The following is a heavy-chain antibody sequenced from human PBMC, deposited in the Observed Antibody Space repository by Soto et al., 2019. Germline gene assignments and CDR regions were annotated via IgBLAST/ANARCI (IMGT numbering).Heavy chain of an antibody. Sequence: GGSLRLSCAASGFTFSSYSMNWVRQAPGKGLEWVSSISSSSSYIYYADSVKGRFTISRDNAKNSLYLQMNSLRAEDTAVYYCARDPPKPPVYCSGGSCYSRYYGMDVWGQGTTVTVSS. CDR3: ARDPPKPPVYCSGGSCYSRYYGMDV. J-gene: IGHJ6*02. CDR1: GFTFSSYS. D-gene: IGHD2-15*01. CDR2: ISSSSSYI. V-gene: IGHV3-21*01.